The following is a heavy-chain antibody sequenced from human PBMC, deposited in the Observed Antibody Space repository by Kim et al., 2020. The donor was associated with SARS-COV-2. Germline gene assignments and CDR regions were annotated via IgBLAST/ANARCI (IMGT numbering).Heavy chain of an antibody. D-gene: IGHD4-17*01. CDR3: SRHSGKHGDRGFDN. CDR1: GFTFSASA. J-gene: IGHJ4*02. V-gene: IGHV3-73*01. CDR2: IRSKPNNYAT. Sequence: GGSLRLSCAASGFTFSASAMHWVRQASGKGLEWVGRIRSKPNNYATSYAASVTGRFTISRDDSTNTVYLQMDSLKTDDTAVYFCSRHSGKHGDRGFDNRGQWTLVTVSS.